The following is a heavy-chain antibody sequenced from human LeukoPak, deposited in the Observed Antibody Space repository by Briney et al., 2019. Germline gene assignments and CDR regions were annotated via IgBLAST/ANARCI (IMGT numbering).Heavy chain of an antibody. J-gene: IGHJ4*02. CDR2: ISGSGGST. D-gene: IGHD6-19*01. CDR3: AKAAGYSSGWYSSTDY. CDR1: GFSFSSYA. Sequence: GGSLRLSCAASGFSFSSYAMSWVRQAPGKGLEWVSAISGSGGSTYYADSVKGRFTISRDNSKNTLYLQMNSLRAEDMGVYYCAKAAGYSSGWYSSTDYWGQGTLVTVSS. V-gene: IGHV3-23*01.